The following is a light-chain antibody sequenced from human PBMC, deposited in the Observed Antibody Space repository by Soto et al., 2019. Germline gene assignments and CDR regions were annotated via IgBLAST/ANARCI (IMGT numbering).Light chain of an antibody. V-gene: IGKV3-20*01. CDR1: QSVSSKY. CDR3: QQYGSSLFT. CDR2: GTS. Sequence: EIVLTQSPGTLSLSPGERATLSCRASQSVSSKYLAWYQQKPGQAPRVLIYGTSIRASGVPERFSGGGAGTDFTLTITRLEPEDFAVYYCQQYGSSLFTFGPGTKVDFK. J-gene: IGKJ3*01.